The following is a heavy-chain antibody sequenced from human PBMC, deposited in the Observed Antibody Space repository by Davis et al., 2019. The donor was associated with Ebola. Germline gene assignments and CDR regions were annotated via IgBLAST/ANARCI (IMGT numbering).Heavy chain of an antibody. CDR2: ISAYNANT. CDR1: GYTFTSYG. J-gene: IGHJ4*02. D-gene: IGHD2/OR15-2a*01. Sequence: ASVKVSCKASGYTFTSYGISWVRQAPGQGLEGMGWISAYNANTNYAQKLPGRATMTTDTSTSTAYMELRSLRSDDTAVYYCARGHFLGPNDYWGQGTLVTVSS. CDR3: ARGHFLGPNDY. V-gene: IGHV1-18*01.